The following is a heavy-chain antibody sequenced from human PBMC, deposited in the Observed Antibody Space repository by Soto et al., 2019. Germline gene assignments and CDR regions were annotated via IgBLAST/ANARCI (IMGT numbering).Heavy chain of an antibody. J-gene: IGHJ6*02. CDR2: VYYSGST. CDR1: GDSISRYY. V-gene: IGHV4-59*01. D-gene: IGHD4-17*01. Sequence: SETLSLTCTVSGDSISRYYWSWIRQPPGKGLGWLGSVYYSGSTEYTPSLKSRVTISVDTSRNQFSLKVTSVTAADTALYFCARGTVTISALSYGMDVWGQGTTVTVSS. CDR3: ARGTVTISALSYGMDV.